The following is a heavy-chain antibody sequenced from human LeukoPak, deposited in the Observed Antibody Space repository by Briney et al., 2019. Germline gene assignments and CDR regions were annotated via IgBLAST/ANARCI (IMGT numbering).Heavy chain of an antibody. V-gene: IGHV3-7*01. CDR1: GFTFSSYW. CDR2: IKQDGSEK. Sequence: GGSLRLSCAASGFTFSSYWMSWVRQAPGKGLEWVADIKQDGSEKYYVDSVKGRFTISRDNAKNSLYLQMNSLRAEDTAVYYCARDGIEGGATVAFDIWGQGTMVTVSS. CDR3: ARDGIEGGATVAFDI. D-gene: IGHD1-26*01. J-gene: IGHJ3*02.